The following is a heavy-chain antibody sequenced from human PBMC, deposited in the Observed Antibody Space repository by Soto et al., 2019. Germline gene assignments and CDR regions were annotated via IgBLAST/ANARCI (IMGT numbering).Heavy chain of an antibody. CDR3: ATAPGAGGSYSIDY. V-gene: IGHV3-30-3*01. CDR1: GFTFSSYA. J-gene: IGHJ4*02. CDR2: ISYDGSNK. Sequence: ESGGGVVQPGRSLRLSCAASGFTFSSYAMHWVRQAPGKGLEWVAVISYDGSNKYYADSVKGRFTISRDNSKNTLYLQMTSLRAEDTAVYYCATAPGAGGSYSIDYWGQGTLVTVSS. D-gene: IGHD1-26*01.